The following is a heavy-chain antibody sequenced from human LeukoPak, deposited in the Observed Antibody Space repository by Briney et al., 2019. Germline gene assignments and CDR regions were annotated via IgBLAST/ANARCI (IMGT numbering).Heavy chain of an antibody. V-gene: IGHV1-18*01. CDR2: ISGYNGNT. J-gene: IGHJ4*02. Sequence: ASVKVSCKTSGYTFTNHGISWVRQAPGQGLECMGWISGYNGNTNYVQKFRGRITMTTDTSTSTAYLQLRSLSSDDTALYYCARDLSLGRHDDGEPFDSWGQGTLVTVSS. CDR3: ARDLSLGRHDDGEPFDS. D-gene: IGHD4-17*01. CDR1: GYTFTNHG.